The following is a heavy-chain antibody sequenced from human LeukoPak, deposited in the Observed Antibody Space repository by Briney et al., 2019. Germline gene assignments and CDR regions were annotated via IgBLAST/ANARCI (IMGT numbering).Heavy chain of an antibody. J-gene: IGHJ3*02. CDR3: ARGGYYYGQYFGLTDAFDI. D-gene: IGHD3-22*01. CDR2: IRHDGSDT. Sequence: GGSLRLSCAASGFTFSNHWMSWVRQPPGKGLEWVANIRHDGSDTKYVDSVKGRFTISRDNAKNSLYLQMNSLRAEDTAVYYCARGGYYYGQYFGLTDAFDIWGQGTMVTVSS. V-gene: IGHV3-7*03. CDR1: GFTFSNHW.